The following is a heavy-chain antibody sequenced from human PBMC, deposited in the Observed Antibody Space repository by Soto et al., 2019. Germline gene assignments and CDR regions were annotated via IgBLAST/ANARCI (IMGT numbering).Heavy chain of an antibody. CDR1: GFTFTIFA. D-gene: IGHD7-27*01. CDR3: AKEVSLGSTVDLGY. CDR2: ISGSGGST. Sequence: HAGSLGLSCAASGFTFTIFAMSWVRQSPGKGLEWVSTISGSGGSTYYADAVKGRFTISRDNSMGTLYLQMKSLRVEDTAIYYCAKEVSLGSTVDLGYWGQGTLVTVSS. V-gene: IGHV3-23*01. J-gene: IGHJ4*02.